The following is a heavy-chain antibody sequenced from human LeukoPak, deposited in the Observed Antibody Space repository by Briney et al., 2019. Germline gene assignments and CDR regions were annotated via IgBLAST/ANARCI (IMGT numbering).Heavy chain of an antibody. CDR3: ASGSSSPDY. CDR2: ISSSSSYI. V-gene: IGHV3-21*01. J-gene: IGHJ4*02. D-gene: IGHD6-6*01. CDR1: GFTFSNYG. Sequence: PGGPLRLSCATSGFTFSNYGMHWVRQAPGKGLEWVSSISSSSSYIYYANSVKGRFTISRDNAKNSLYLQMNSLRAEDTAVYYCASGSSSPDYWGQGTLVTVSS.